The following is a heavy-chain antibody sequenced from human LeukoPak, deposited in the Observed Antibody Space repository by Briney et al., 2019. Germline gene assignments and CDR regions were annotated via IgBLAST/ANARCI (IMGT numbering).Heavy chain of an antibody. CDR2: INTNTGNP. CDR3: ARDHEAAAGPLLNRLDYYYYGMDV. D-gene: IGHD6-13*01. CDR1: GYTFTSYA. V-gene: IGHV7-4-1*02. J-gene: IGHJ6*02. Sequence: ASVKVSCKASGYTFTSYAMNWVRQAPGQGLEWMGWINTNTGNPTYAQGFTGRFVFSLDTSVSTAYLQISSLKAEDTAVYYCARDHEAAAGPLLNRLDYYYYGMDVWGQGTTVTVSS.